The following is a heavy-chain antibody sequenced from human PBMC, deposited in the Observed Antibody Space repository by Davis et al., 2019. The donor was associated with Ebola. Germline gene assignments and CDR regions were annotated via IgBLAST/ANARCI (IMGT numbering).Heavy chain of an antibody. D-gene: IGHD2-15*01. V-gene: IGHV3-74*01. J-gene: IGHJ6*02. Sequence: HTGGSLRLSCAASGFTFSSYWMHWVRQAPGKGLVWVSRINSDGSSTSYADSVKGRFTISRDNAKNTLYLQMNSLRAEDTAVYYCAKERLMGVVVVAATQGMDVWGQGTTVTVSS. CDR2: INSDGSST. CDR1: GFTFSSYW. CDR3: AKERLMGVVVVAATQGMDV.